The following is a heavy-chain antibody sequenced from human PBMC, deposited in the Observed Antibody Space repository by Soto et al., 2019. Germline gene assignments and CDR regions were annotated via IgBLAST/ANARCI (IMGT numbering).Heavy chain of an antibody. CDR2: INPNSGGT. CDR3: ARESGYDLGGYFDY. D-gene: IGHD5-12*01. Sequence: ASVKVSCKASGYTFTGYYMHWVRQAPGQGLEWMGWINPNSGGTNYAQKFQGWVTMTRDTSISTAYMELSRLRSDDTAVYYCARESGYDLGGYFDYWGQGTLVTSSS. J-gene: IGHJ4*03. CDR1: GYTFTGYY. V-gene: IGHV1-2*04.